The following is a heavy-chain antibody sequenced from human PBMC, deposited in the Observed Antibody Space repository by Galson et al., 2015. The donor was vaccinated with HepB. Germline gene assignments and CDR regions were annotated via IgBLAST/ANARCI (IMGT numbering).Heavy chain of an antibody. CDR1: GYTFTSYG. J-gene: IGHJ4*02. CDR2: ISAYNGNT. D-gene: IGHD4-23*01. Sequence: SVKVSCKASGYTFTSYGISWVRQAPGQGLEWMGWISAYNGNTNYAQKLQGRVTMTTDTSTSTAYMELRSLRSDDTAVYYCAGDRRDYGGNAEGNDYWGQGTLVTVSS. CDR3: AGDRRDYGGNAEGNDY. V-gene: IGHV1-18*01.